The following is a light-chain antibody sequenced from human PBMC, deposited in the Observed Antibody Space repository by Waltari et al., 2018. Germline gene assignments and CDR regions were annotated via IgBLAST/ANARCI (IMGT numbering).Light chain of an antibody. CDR1: ESISSW. V-gene: IGKV1-5*03. CDR2: QAS. J-gene: IGKJ4*01. CDR3: QQLKSYPIT. Sequence: DIQMTQAPSSLSASVGDRVTITCRGSESISSWLAWYQQKLGKAPKLLIYQASRLQSGVPSRFSASGSGREFTLTISGLQPNDFASYYCQQLKSYPITFGGGTKVEIK.